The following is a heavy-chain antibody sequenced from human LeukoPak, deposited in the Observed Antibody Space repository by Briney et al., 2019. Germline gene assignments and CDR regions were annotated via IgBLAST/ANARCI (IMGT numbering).Heavy chain of an antibody. D-gene: IGHD1-1*01. V-gene: IGHV3-23*01. CDR2: ITGSGGST. CDR1: GFTFSSYA. CDR3: ARDQLGAVLYFDY. J-gene: IGHJ4*02. Sequence: PGGSLRLSCAASGFTFSSYAMSWVRQAPGKGLEWVSAITGSGGSTYYADSVKGRFTIPRDNSKNTLYLQINGLRVEDTAVYYCARDQLGAVLYFDYWGQGALVTVSS.